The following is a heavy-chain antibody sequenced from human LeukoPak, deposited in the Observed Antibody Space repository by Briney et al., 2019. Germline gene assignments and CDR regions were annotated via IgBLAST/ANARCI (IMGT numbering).Heavy chain of an antibody. J-gene: IGHJ4*02. CDR2: IRQDGSQK. CDR1: GFTFSSYW. D-gene: IGHD6-13*01. V-gene: IGHV3-7*01. Sequence: GGSLRLSCAASGFTFSSYWMSWVRQAPGKGLEWVATIRQDGSQKYYVDSVKGRFTISRDNAKNSLYLQMNSLRAEDTAVYYCARADSSSWYSLFDYWGQGTLVTVSS. CDR3: ARADSSSWYSLFDY.